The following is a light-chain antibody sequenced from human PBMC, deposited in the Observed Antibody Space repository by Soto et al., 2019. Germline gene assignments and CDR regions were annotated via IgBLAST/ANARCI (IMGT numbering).Light chain of an antibody. J-gene: IGKJ1*01. CDR1: QSISSW. CDR3: QQYNSYSPWT. Sequence: DIQMNQSRATLSASVGDRVTITCRASQSISSWLAWYQQKPGKAPKLLIYKASSLESGVPSRFSGSGSGTEFTLTISSLQPDDFATYYCQQYNSYSPWTFGQGTKVDIK. V-gene: IGKV1-5*03. CDR2: KAS.